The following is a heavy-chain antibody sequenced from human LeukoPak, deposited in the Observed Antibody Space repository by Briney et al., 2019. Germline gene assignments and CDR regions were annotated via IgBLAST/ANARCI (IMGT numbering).Heavy chain of an antibody. D-gene: IGHD5-24*01. J-gene: IGHJ4*02. CDR2: IFYDGSKK. CDR3: ARDRDNNYYDY. CDR1: RFTFSIYG. Sequence: GRSLRLSCAASRFTFSIYGMHWVRQAPGKGLEWVSFIFYDGSKKYYADSVKGRFTISRDESKNTLYLQMNTLRVEDTAVYYCARDRDNNYYDYWGQGTLVTVSS. V-gene: IGHV3-30*12.